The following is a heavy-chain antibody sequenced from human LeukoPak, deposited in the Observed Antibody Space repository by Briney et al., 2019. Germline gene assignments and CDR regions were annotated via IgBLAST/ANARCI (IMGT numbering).Heavy chain of an antibody. D-gene: IGHD2-21*02. Sequence: GGSLRLSCAASGFTFSSYAMSWVRQAPGKGLEWVSAISGSGGSTYYADSVKGRFTISRDNSKNTLYLQMNSLRAEDTAVYYCAKLRAYCGGDCYPEVDYWGQGTLVTVSS. J-gene: IGHJ4*02. CDR3: AKLRAYCGGDCYPEVDY. V-gene: IGHV3-23*01. CDR1: GFTFSSYA. CDR2: ISGSGGST.